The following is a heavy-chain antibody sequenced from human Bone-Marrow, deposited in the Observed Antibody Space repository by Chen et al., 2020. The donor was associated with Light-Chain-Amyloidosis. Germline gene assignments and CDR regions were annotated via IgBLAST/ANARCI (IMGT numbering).Heavy chain of an antibody. CDR3: ARRRDGYNFDY. CDR1: GYTFPNYW. Sequence: EVQLEQSGPEVKKPGESLKISCKGSGYTFPNYWIGWVRQMPGKGLEWMGGIYPNDSEARYRPSFEGQVTISADKSITTAYLQWRSLKASDTAMYYCARRRDGYNFDYWGQGTLVTVSS. J-gene: IGHJ4*02. D-gene: IGHD5-12*01. CDR2: IYPNDSEA. V-gene: IGHV5-51*01.